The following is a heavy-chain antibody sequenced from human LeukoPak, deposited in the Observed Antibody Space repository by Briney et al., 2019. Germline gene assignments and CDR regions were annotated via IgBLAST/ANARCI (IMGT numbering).Heavy chain of an antibody. CDR3: ARGPLQLWIHNAMDV. CDR1: GFTFGDHA. J-gene: IGHJ6*02. D-gene: IGHD1-1*01. Sequence: GGSLGLSCTGSGFTFGDHAMSWVRQAPGKGLEWVGFIRSKAYRGTTEYAASVKGRFTISRDDSASIAYLQMNSLKTEDTAVYYCARGPLQLWIHNAMDVWGQGTTVTVSS. V-gene: IGHV3-49*04. CDR2: IRSKAYRGTT.